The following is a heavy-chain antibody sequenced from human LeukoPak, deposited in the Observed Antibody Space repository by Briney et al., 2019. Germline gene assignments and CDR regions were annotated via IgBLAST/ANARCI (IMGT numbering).Heavy chain of an antibody. V-gene: IGHV4-38-2*02. CDR1: GYSISSGFY. D-gene: IGHD6-19*01. J-gene: IGHJ3*01. Sequence: SSETLSLTCSVSGYSISSGFYWAWTRQSPGKGLEWIGSIYYSGNTFHNPSLKSRVTISVDTSKNQFSLKLTSVTAADTAVYYCARHISVSYDAFDLWGRGTMVTVSS. CDR2: IYYSGNT. CDR3: ARHISVSYDAFDL.